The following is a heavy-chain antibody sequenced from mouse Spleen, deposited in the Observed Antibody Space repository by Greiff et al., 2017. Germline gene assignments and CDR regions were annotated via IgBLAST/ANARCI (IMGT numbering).Heavy chain of an antibody. CDR1: GFTFSSYA. CDR3: ARGGVRYFDY. J-gene: IGHJ2*01. Sequence: EVQLVESGGGLVKLGGSLKLSCAASGFTFSSYAMSWVRQTPEKRLEWVATISSGGGNTYYPDSVKGRFTISRDNAKNTLYLQMSSLKSEDTAMYYCARGGVRYFDYWGQGTTLTVSS. D-gene: IGHD2-14*01. V-gene: IGHV5-9-3*01. CDR2: ISSGGGNT.